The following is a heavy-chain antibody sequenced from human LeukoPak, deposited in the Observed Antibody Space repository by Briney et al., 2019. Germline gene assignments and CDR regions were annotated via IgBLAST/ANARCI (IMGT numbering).Heavy chain of an antibody. Sequence: GRSLRLSCAASGFTFDNYDMHWVRQAPGKGLEWVSGITWNSGGIGYADSVKGRFTISRDNAKNSLYLQMNSLRAEDTALYYCAKGYGDYYYYYGMDVRGLGTTVTVS. D-gene: IGHD4-17*01. CDR1: GFTFDNYD. CDR2: ITWNSGGI. V-gene: IGHV3-9*01. J-gene: IGHJ6*02. CDR3: AKGYGDYYYYYGMDV.